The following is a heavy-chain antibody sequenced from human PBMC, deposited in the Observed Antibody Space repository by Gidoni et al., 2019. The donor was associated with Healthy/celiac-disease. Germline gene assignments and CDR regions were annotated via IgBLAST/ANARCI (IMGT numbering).Heavy chain of an antibody. Sequence: VQLVESGGGLVQPGGSLILSCAASGFPFSIYSMNWVRQAQGKWLEWVSYSSSSSSTIYYADSVKGRVTIARDNAKNSLYLKMNSLRAEDTAVYYCARDQRRPMVQNPFDYWGQGTLVTVSS. CDR1: GFPFSIYS. CDR2: SSSSSSTI. V-gene: IGHV3-48*01. J-gene: IGHJ4*02. CDR3: ARDQRRPMVQNPFDY. D-gene: IGHD3-10*01.